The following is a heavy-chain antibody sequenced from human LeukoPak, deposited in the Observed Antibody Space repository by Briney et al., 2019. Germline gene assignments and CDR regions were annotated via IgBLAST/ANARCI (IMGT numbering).Heavy chain of an antibody. CDR2: IYPGDSDT. J-gene: IGHJ4*02. Sequence: GESLKISCKASGYSFSNWWIGWVRQMPGKGLEWMGIIYPGDSDTTYSPSFQGQVTISADKSITTAYLQWGSLKASDTAMYYCVRFLDYWGQGTLVTVSS. V-gene: IGHV5-51*01. CDR1: GYSFSNWW. D-gene: IGHD3-3*01. CDR3: VRFLDY.